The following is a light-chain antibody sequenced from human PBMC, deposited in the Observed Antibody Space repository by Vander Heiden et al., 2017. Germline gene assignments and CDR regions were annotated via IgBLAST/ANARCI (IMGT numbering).Light chain of an antibody. V-gene: IGLV1-44*01. CDR2: SNN. CDR1: ISNLGSNT. Sequence: QSVLTQPPSASGTPGQRVTISCSGSISNLGSNTVNWSQKLPGTAPKLLIYSNNQRPSGVPDRFSGSKSGTSASLAISGLQSEDEADYFCAAWDDSLNGRVFGAGTKLTVL. CDR3: AAWDDSLNGRV. J-gene: IGLJ3*02.